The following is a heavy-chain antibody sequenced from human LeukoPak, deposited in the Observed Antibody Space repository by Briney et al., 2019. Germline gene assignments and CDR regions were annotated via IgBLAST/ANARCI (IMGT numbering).Heavy chain of an antibody. V-gene: IGHV1-69*05. CDR2: IIPIFGTA. CDR1: GGTFSSYA. CDR3: ARENIVVVPAAIRYFDY. D-gene: IGHD2-2*01. Sequence: SVKVSCKXSGGTFSSYAISWVRQAPGQGLEWMGGIIPIFGTANYAQKFQGRVTITTDESTSTAYMELSSLRSEDTAVYYCARENIVVVPAAIRYFDYWGPGTLVTVSS. J-gene: IGHJ4*02.